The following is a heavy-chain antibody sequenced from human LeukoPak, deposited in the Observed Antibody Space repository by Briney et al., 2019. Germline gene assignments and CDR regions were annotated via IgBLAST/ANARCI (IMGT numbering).Heavy chain of an antibody. Sequence: GGSLRLSCAASGFDFSDYYMSWIRQAPGKGLEWVSYITSIGSTKYYADFAKGRFSISRDNVKNSLLLQMNSLRDDDTAVYFCARHEEVEGYAMDVWGQGATVIVSS. V-gene: IGHV3-11*01. CDR1: GFDFSDYY. CDR2: ITSIGSTK. CDR3: ARHEEVEGYAMDV. J-gene: IGHJ6*02.